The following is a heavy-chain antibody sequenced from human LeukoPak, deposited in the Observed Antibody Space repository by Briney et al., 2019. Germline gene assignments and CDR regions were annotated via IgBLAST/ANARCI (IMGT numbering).Heavy chain of an antibody. Sequence: ASVKVSCKASGYTFTSYYMHWVRQAPGQGLEWMGIINPSGGSTSYAQKFQGRVTMTRDTSTSTVYMELSSLRSEDTAVYYCAREVRKQQLVRRYFDYWGQGTLVTVSS. CDR3: AREVRKQQLVRRYFDY. D-gene: IGHD6-13*01. CDR2: INPSGGST. CDR1: GYTFTSYY. V-gene: IGHV1-46*01. J-gene: IGHJ4*02.